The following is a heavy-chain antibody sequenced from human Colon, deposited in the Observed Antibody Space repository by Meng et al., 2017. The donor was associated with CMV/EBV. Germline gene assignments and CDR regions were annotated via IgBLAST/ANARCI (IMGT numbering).Heavy chain of an antibody. CDR3: ARMWGGQQLVLDP. V-gene: IGHV1-18*01. Sequence: ASVKVSCKASGYTFTSYGIRWVRQAPGQGIEWMGWISAYNGNTNYAQKLQDRVTMTSDTSTRTAYMELGSLISDDTAVYYCARMWGGQQLVLDPWGQGTLVTVSS. CDR2: ISAYNGNT. CDR1: GYTFTSYG. J-gene: IGHJ5*02. D-gene: IGHD6-13*01.